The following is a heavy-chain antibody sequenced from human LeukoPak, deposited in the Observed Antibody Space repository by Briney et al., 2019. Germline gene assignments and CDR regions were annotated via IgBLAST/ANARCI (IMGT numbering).Heavy chain of an antibody. CDR2: IKEDGSET. Sequence: GGSLRLSCAASRLIFSNSWMSWVRQAPGKGLEWVANIKEDGSETRYVASVKGRFTISRDNAKSSLYLQMNSLRAEATAVYYCARGRCVIDSSGKETLLTAPS. D-gene: IGHD2-15*01. J-gene: IGHJ4*02. CDR1: RLIFSNSW. V-gene: IGHV3-7*01. CDR3: ARGRCVIDS.